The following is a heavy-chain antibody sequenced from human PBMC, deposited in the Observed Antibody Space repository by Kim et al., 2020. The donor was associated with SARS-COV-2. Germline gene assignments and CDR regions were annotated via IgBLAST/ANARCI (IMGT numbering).Heavy chain of an antibody. D-gene: IGHD3-16*01. J-gene: IGHJ4*02. CDR2: ISYDGSNK. V-gene: IGHV3-30*18. Sequence: GGSLRLSCAASGFTFSSYGMHWVRQAPGKGLEWVAVISYDGSNKYYADSVKGRFTISRDNSKNTLYLQMNSLRAEDTAVYYCAKGLITGRIMITFGGVILRGIDYWGQGTLVTVSS. CDR1: GFTFSSYG. CDR3: AKGLITGRIMITFGGVILRGIDY.